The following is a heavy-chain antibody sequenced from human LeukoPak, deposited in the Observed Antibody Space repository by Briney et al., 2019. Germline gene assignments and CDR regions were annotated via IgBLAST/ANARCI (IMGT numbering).Heavy chain of an antibody. CDR3: ARAPPGGAADY. D-gene: IGHD3-16*01. CDR2: INHSGST. J-gene: IGHJ4*02. V-gene: IGHV4-34*01. CDR1: GGSFSGYY. Sequence: SSETLSLTCAVYGGSFSGYYWSRIRQPPGKGLEWIGEINHSGSTNYNPSLKSRVTISVDTSKNQFSLKLSSVTAADTAVYYCARAPPGGAADYWGQGTLVTVSS.